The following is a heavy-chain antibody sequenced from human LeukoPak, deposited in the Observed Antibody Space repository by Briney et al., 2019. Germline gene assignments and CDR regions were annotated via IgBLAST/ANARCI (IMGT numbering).Heavy chain of an antibody. J-gene: IGHJ4*02. CDR3: AKTTGGNAYDYIHY. V-gene: IGHV3-23*01. D-gene: IGHD5-12*01. Sequence: GGSLRLSCADSGFTFSNYGMHWLRQAPGKGLEWVSATSASGSSPNYSDSVKGRFTISRDNSKNTLYLRMNSLRAEDTAVYYCAKTTGGNAYDYIHYWGQGTLVTVSS. CDR1: GFTFSNYG. CDR2: TSASGSSP.